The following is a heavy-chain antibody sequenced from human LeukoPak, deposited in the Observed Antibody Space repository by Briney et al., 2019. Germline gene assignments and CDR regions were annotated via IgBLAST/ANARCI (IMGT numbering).Heavy chain of an antibody. Sequence: GGSLRLSCAASGFTFDDYAMHWVRQAPGKGLEGVSGISWNSGSIGYADSVKGRFTISRDNAKNSLYLQMNSLRAEDTALYYCAKDEAPGGYYDSSGYFNYWGQGTLVTVSS. CDR3: AKDEAPGGYYDSSGYFNY. V-gene: IGHV3-9*01. J-gene: IGHJ4*02. CDR2: ISWNSGSI. CDR1: GFTFDDYA. D-gene: IGHD3-22*01.